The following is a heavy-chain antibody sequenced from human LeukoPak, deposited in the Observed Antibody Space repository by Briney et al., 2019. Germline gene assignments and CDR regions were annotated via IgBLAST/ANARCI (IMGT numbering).Heavy chain of an antibody. V-gene: IGHV4-59*08. CDR3: ARGGNYGDYDGYFDY. D-gene: IGHD4-17*01. Sequence: KPSETLSLTCTVSGGSISSNYWSWIRQSPGKGLEWIGYIYYVGSTNYNPSLKPRATISLDTSKNQFSLKLSSVTAADTAVYYCARGGNYGDYDGYFDYWSQGTLVTVSS. J-gene: IGHJ4*02. CDR2: IYYVGST. CDR1: GGSISSNY.